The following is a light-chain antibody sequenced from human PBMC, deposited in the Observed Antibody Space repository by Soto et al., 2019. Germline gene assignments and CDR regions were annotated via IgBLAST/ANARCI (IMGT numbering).Light chain of an antibody. CDR2: EAT. V-gene: IGLV2-23*01. J-gene: IGLJ3*02. CDR1: SSDVGTYDL. CDR3: CSFAGSNSWV. Sequence: QSALTQPASVSGSPGQSITISCTGTSSDVGTYDLVSWYQHHPGAAPKLLIYEATRRPSGISSRFSGSKSGNTASLTISGLQAGDEADYYCCSFAGSNSWVFGGGTKLTVL.